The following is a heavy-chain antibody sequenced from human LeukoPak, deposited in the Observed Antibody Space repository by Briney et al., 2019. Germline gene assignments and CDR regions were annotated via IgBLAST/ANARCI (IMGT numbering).Heavy chain of an antibody. CDR2: INTYNGNT. J-gene: IGHJ3*02. D-gene: IGHD5-24*01. Sequence: ASLKVSCKASGYTFNTYEIAWVRQAPGQGLEWMGWINTYNGNTNYAQKVQGRVTMTTDTSTSTGYMELRNLRSDDTAVYYCARDRRKRDGYNSVDAFDIWGQGTMVTVSS. V-gene: IGHV1-18*01. CDR1: GYTFNTYE. CDR3: ARDRRKRDGYNSVDAFDI.